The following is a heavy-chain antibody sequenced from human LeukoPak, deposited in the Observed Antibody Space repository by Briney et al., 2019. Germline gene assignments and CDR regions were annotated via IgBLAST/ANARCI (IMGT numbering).Heavy chain of an antibody. Sequence: SETLSLTCAVYGGSFSGYYWSWIRQPPGKGLEWIGEINHSGSTNYNPSLKSRVTISVDTSKNQFSLKLSSVTAEDTAVYYCARGAAYYDFWSGYYSFDYWGQGTLVTVSS. CDR2: INHSGST. D-gene: IGHD3-3*01. V-gene: IGHV4-34*01. CDR1: GGSFSGYY. J-gene: IGHJ4*02. CDR3: ARGAAYYDFWSGYYSFDY.